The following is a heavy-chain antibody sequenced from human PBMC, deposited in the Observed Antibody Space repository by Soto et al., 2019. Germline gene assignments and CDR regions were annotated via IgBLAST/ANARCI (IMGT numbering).Heavy chain of an antibody. D-gene: IGHD3-16*01. V-gene: IGHV4-31*03. CDR1: GGSISSGGYY. J-gene: IGHJ4*02. CDR3: ARAPRVMITFGGVPTFDY. Sequence: PSETLSLTXTVSGGSISSGGYYWSWIRQHPGKGLEWIGYIYYSGSTYYNPSLKSRVTISVDTSKNQFSLKLSSVTAADTAVYYCARAPRVMITFGGVPTFDYWGQGTLVTVSS. CDR2: IYYSGST.